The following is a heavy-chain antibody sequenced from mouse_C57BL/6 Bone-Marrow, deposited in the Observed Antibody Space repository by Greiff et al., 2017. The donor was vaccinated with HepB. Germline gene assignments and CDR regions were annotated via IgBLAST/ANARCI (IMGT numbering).Heavy chain of an antibody. J-gene: IGHJ2*01. CDR2: ISSGSSTI. CDR1: GFTFSDYG. CDR3: ASLGNYYGSSYVSYFDY. Sequence: EVQGVESGGGLVKPGGSLKLSCAASGFTFSDYGMHWVRQAPEKGLEWVAYISSGSSTIYYADTVKGRFTISRDNAKNTLFLQMTSLRSEDTAMYYCASLGNYYGSSYVSYFDYWGQGTTLTVSS. D-gene: IGHD1-1*01. V-gene: IGHV5-17*01.